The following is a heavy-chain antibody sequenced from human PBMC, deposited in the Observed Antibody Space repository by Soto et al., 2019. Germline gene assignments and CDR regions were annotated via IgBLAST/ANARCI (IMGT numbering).Heavy chain of an antibody. J-gene: IGHJ4*02. CDR2: IIPVFQTA. V-gene: IGHV1-69*13. CDR3: ARGGSGYTWLNEF. Sequence: ASVKVSCKASGGLFSSYPISWVRQVPGQGLEWMGGIIPVFQTAYYTQRFQGRVTITADESTNTAYMELSSLRSEDTAIYYCARGGSGYTWLNEFWGQGALVTVSS. D-gene: IGHD3-22*01. CDR1: GGLFSSYP.